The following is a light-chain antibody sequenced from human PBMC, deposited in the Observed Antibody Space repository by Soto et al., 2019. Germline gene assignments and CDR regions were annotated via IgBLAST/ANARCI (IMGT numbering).Light chain of an antibody. CDR1: SSDVGGYNY. CDR3: SSYTSRSTWV. Sequence: QSALTQPASVSGSPGQSITISCTGTSSDVGGYNYVSWYQQHPGKAPKLMLYEVSNRPSGVSNRFSGSKSGNTASLTISGLQAEDEADYYCSSYTSRSTWVFGGGTKLTVL. J-gene: IGLJ3*02. V-gene: IGLV2-14*01. CDR2: EVS.